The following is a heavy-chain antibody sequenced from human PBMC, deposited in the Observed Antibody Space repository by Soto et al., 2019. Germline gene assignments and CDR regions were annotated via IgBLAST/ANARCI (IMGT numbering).Heavy chain of an antibody. V-gene: IGHV3-23*01. D-gene: IGHD3-10*01. Sequence: EVQLLESGGGLVQPGGSLRLSCAASGFTFSSYAMSWVRQAPGKGLEWVSAISGSGGSTYYADSVKGRFTISRDNCKNTLYLQMNSLRAEDTAVYYCAKFRGVLLWFGEGFDPWGQGTLVTVSS. CDR1: GFTFSSYA. J-gene: IGHJ5*02. CDR2: ISGSGGST. CDR3: AKFRGVLLWFGEGFDP.